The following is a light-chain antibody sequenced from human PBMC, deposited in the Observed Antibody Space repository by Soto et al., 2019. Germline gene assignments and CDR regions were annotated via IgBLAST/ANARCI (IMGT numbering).Light chain of an antibody. CDR2: KAS. CDR3: QQYNSYWT. CDR1: QSISSW. J-gene: IGKJ1*01. V-gene: IGKV1-5*03. Sequence: DIQMTQSPSTLPASVGDTVTVTCRASQSISSWLAWYQQKPGKAPKLLIYKASSLESGVPSRFSGSGSGTEFTLTISSLQPDDFATYYCQQYNSYWTFGQGTKVDI.